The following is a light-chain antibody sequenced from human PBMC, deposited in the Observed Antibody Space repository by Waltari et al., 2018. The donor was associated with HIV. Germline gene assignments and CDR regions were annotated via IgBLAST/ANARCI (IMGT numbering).Light chain of an antibody. J-gene: IGKJ2*01. CDR2: AAS. CDR3: QQYFTTPYT. V-gene: IGKV1-NL1*01. Sequence: DIQMTQSPSSLSGSIGDRVTITCRASQGIRESLAWYQHLPGKAPKLLLYAASTLESGVPSRFSGSVSGTEYSLTISSLQPEDFATYFCQQYFTTPYTFGHGTKVEIK. CDR1: QGIRES.